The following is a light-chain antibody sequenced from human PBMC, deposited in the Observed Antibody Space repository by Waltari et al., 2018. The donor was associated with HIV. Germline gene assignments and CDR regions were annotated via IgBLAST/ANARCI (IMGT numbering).Light chain of an antibody. CDR2: RSY. J-gene: IGLJ2*01. CDR3: SAWDDRWTSVV. CDR1: TSNIGSND. V-gene: IGLV1-47*01. Sequence: QSVPTQPPSASGTPGQTVTITCSGSTSNIGSNDVYWYQQFPGTAPGLVRHRSYHRPSGVPDRLSGAKSGPSASLTISWLRSDDEAEYYGSAWDDRWTSVVFGGGTKLTVL.